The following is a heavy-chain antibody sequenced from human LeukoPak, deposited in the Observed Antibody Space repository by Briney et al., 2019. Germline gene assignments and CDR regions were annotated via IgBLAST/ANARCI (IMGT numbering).Heavy chain of an antibody. CDR3: AITFPYRTTCGPAFDI. V-gene: IGHV4-30-2*01. Sequence: SQTLSLTCAVSGGSISSGGYSWSWIRQPPGKGLEWIGYIYHSGSTYYNPSLKSRVTISVDRSKNQFSLKLSSVTAADTAVYYCAITFPYRTTCGPAFDIWGQGTMVTVSS. J-gene: IGHJ3*02. CDR1: GGSISSGGYS. D-gene: IGHD4-17*01. CDR2: IYHSGST.